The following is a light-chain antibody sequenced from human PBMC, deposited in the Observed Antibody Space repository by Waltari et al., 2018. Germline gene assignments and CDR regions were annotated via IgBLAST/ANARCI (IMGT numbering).Light chain of an antibody. CDR1: DSNIGGYS. J-gene: IGLJ2*01. V-gene: IGLV1-40*01. Sequence: QSVVTQPPSVSGAPGQRVTISCTGTDSNIGGYSVTWYQQLPGTTPKLLISRDIERPSGVSDRFSGSKSGTSASLTITGLQTEDEADYYCLSYDNSLKTWIFGGGTRLTVL. CDR2: RDI. CDR3: LSYDNSLKTWI.